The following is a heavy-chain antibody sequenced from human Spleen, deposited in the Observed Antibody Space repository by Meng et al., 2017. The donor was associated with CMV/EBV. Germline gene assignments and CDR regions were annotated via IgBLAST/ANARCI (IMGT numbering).Heavy chain of an antibody. CDR2: ISYDGSNK. CDR1: GFTFSSYA. Sequence: GESLKISCAASGFTFSSYAMHWVRQALGKGLEWVAVISYDGSNKYYADSVKGRFTISRDNSKNTLYLQMNSLRAEDTAVYYCARDQFLHSSSWVYYYYYGMDVWGQGTTVTVSS. V-gene: IGHV3-30*04. D-gene: IGHD6-13*01. J-gene: IGHJ6*02. CDR3: ARDQFLHSSSWVYYYYYGMDV.